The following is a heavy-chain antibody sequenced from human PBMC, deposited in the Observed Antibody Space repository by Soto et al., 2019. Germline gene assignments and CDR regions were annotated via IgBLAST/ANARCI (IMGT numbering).Heavy chain of an antibody. V-gene: IGHV1-3*04. CDR1: GYTFLSYP. Sequence: GASVKVSCKASGYTFLSYPIHWVRQAPGQGLEWMGWISTDNGNTKYSQKFQGRVTITRDTSASTAYMELSSLTSEDSAVYYSTSFRYSGQGTLLTVSS. CDR3: TSFRY. CDR2: ISTDNGNT. J-gene: IGHJ4*02.